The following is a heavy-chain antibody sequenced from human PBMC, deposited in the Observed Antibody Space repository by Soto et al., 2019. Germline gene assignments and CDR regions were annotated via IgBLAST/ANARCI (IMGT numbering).Heavy chain of an antibody. CDR1: SGSITSSY. D-gene: IGHD3-10*01. CDR3: ARGGSNWFDP. CDR2: IYYSGSS. V-gene: IGHV4-59*01. Sequence: SETLSLTCTVSSGSITSSYWSWIRQPPGKGLEWIGYIYYSGSSNYNPSLKSRVTISLDTSKNQFSLKLSSVTTADTAVYYCARGGSNWFDPWGQGTLVTVSS. J-gene: IGHJ5*02.